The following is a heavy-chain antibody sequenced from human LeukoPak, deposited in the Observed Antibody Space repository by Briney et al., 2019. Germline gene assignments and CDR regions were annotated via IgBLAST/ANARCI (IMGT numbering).Heavy chain of an antibody. CDR2: INPNSGGT. CDR1: VYTFTGYS. Sequence: GASVKVSCKAFVYTFTGYSMYWVRQAPGQGLEWMGWINPNSGGTNYAQKFQGRVTMTRDTSISTAYMELSRLRSDDTAVYYCARSSSGWYFAQYNWFDPWGQGTLVTVSS. D-gene: IGHD6-19*01. J-gene: IGHJ5*02. V-gene: IGHV1-2*02. CDR3: ARSSSGWYFAQYNWFDP.